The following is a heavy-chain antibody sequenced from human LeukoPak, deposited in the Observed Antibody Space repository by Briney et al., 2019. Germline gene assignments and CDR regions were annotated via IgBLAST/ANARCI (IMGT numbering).Heavy chain of an antibody. D-gene: IGHD6-19*01. Sequence: SVKVSCKASGGTFISYAISWVRQAPGQGLEWMGGIIPIFGTANYTQKFQGRVTITADESTSTAYMELSSLRSEDTAVYYCARDGSSGWSYDAFDIWGQGTMVTVSS. CDR2: IIPIFGTA. CDR1: GGTFISYA. J-gene: IGHJ3*02. CDR3: ARDGSSGWSYDAFDI. V-gene: IGHV1-69*01.